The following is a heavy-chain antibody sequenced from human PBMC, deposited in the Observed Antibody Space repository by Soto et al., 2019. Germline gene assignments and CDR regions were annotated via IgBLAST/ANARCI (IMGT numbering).Heavy chain of an antibody. V-gene: IGHV1-69*13. Sequence: ASVKVSCKASGGTFSSYAISWVRQATGQGLEWMGGIIPIFGTANYAQKFQGRVTITADESTSTAYMELSSLRSEDTAVYYCARVGGLLWFGEYRANYYCYGMDVWGQGTTVTVSS. J-gene: IGHJ6*02. CDR1: GGTFSSYA. CDR3: ARVGGLLWFGEYRANYYCYGMDV. D-gene: IGHD3-10*01. CDR2: IIPIFGTA.